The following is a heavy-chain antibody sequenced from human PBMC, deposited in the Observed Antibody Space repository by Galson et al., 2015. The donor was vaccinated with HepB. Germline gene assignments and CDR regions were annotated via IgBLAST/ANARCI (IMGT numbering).Heavy chain of an antibody. CDR1: GFTFSRYA. J-gene: IGHJ4*02. Sequence: SLRLSCAASGFTFSRYAMTWVRQAPGKGLEWISSITSNGGRTFYTNSVKGRFTISRDNSRNTLFLHMNSLRPGDTALYYCVKGGGYSAIRGRGGFDSWGQGALVTVSS. CDR2: ITSNGGRT. V-gene: IGHV3-23*01. CDR3: VKGGGYSAIRGRGGFDS. D-gene: IGHD5-12*01.